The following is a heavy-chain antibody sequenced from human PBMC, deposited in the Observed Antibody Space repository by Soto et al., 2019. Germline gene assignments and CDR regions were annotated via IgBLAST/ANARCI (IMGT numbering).Heavy chain of an antibody. CDR2: ISTSSSPI. CDR1: GFAFSSYS. CDR3: ARDSGEQRVRRGFYYYYMAV. V-gene: IGHV3-21*01. Sequence: EVQLVESGGGLVKPGGSLRLSCAPSGFAFSSYSMNWVRQAPGKGLEWVSFISTSSSPIYYADSVKGRFIISRHNAKNSLYLQMNSLRAEDTAVYYCARDSGEQRVRRGFYYYYMAVWGKGTTVTVSS. J-gene: IGHJ6*03. D-gene: IGHD6-6*01.